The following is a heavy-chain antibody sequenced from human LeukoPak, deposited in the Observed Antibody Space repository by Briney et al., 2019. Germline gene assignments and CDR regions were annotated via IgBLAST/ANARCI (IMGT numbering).Heavy chain of an antibody. J-gene: IGHJ4*02. CDR1: GFTFSNAW. CDR2: IKSKTDGGTT. Sequence: NPGGSLRHSCAASGFTFSNAWMSWVRQAPGKGLEWVGRIKSKTDGGTTDYAAPVKGRFTISRDDSKNTLYLQMNSLKTEDTAVYYCTTGLWFGELQGFDYWGQGTLVTVSS. CDR3: TTGLWFGELQGFDY. V-gene: IGHV3-15*01. D-gene: IGHD3-10*01.